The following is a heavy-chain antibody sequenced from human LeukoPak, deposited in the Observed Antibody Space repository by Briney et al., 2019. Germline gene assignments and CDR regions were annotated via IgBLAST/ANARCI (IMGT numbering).Heavy chain of an antibody. CDR3: ARGGEWLVHFDY. J-gene: IGHJ4*02. Sequence: GGSLRLSCAASGFTVSSNYMSWVRQALGKGLEWVSVIYSGGSTYYADSVKGRFTISRDNSKNTLYLQMNSLRAEDTAVYYCARGGEWLVHFDYWGQGTLVTVSS. V-gene: IGHV3-53*01. D-gene: IGHD6-19*01. CDR2: IYSGGST. CDR1: GFTVSSNY.